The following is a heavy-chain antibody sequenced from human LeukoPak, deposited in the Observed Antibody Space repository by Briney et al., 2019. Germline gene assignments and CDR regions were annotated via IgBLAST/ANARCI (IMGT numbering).Heavy chain of an antibody. Sequence: GGSLRLSCAASGFTFSISSMNWVRQAPGEGLEWVSYISSSSSFIYYADSVKGRFTISRDNAENSLYLQMNSLRAEDTAVYYCARVRSTSAGYFDYWGQGTLVTVSS. CDR1: GFTFSISS. J-gene: IGHJ4*02. D-gene: IGHD6-13*01. V-gene: IGHV3-21*05. CDR2: ISSSSSFI. CDR3: ARVRSTSAGYFDY.